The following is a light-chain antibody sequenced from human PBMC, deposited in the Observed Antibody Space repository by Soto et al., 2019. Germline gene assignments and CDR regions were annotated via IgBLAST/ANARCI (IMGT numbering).Light chain of an antibody. CDR3: QHYNSYSEA. CDR1: QSISSW. CDR2: DAS. V-gene: IGKV1-5*01. J-gene: IGKJ1*01. Sequence: DIQMTQSPSSLSASVGDRVTIACRSSQSISSWLAWYQQKPGKAPKLLIYDASSLESGVPSRFSGSGSGTEFTLTIGSLQPDDFATYYCQHYNSYSEAFGQGTKVDI.